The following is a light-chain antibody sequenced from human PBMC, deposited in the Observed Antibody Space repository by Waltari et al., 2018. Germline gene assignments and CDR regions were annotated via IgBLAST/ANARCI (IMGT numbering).Light chain of an antibody. V-gene: IGKV3-15*01. Sequence: EVVMTQSPATLSVSPGERATLSCRASHSVKTNLAWYQQKPGQAPRLGIFDASTRATGIPARFSGSGSGTEFTLTISSLQSEDSAVYYCQQYNNWPTWTFGQGAKVEIK. J-gene: IGKJ1*01. CDR2: DAS. CDR3: QQYNNWPTWT. CDR1: HSVKTN.